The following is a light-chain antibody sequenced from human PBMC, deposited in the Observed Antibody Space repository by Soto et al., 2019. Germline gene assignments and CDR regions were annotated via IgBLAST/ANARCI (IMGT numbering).Light chain of an antibody. Sequence: EIVLTQSPGTLSLSPGERATLSCRASQSVSSSYLAWYQQKPGQAPSLLIYGASNRATGIPDRFSGSGSGTDFTLPISRLEPADFVVYYCQQYDSSPPVYTFGPGTKVDIK. V-gene: IGKV3-20*01. CDR3: QQYDSSPPVYT. CDR2: GAS. CDR1: QSVSSSY. J-gene: IGKJ3*01.